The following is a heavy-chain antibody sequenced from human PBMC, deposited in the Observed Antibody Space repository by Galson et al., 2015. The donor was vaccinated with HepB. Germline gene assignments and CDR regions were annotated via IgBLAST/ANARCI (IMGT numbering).Heavy chain of an antibody. CDR3: ARRKPYYDTIQGGAFDI. CDR1: GYSFTSYW. V-gene: IGHV5-51*01. D-gene: IGHD3-22*01. CDR2: IYPGDSET. Sequence: QSGAEVKKPGESLKISCKGSGYSFTSYWIGWVRQMPGKGLEWMGIIYPGDSETRYSPSFQGQVTISADKSLSSAYLQWSSLKASDTAMYYCARRKPYYDTIQGGAFDIWGQGTMVSVSS. J-gene: IGHJ3*02.